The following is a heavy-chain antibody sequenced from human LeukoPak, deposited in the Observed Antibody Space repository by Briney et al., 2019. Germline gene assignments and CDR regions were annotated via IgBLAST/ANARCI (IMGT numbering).Heavy chain of an antibody. J-gene: IGHJ5*02. CDR3: ARDRFYCTNGVCYWDWFDP. CDR1: GYSISSGYY. V-gene: IGHV4-38-2*02. CDR2: IYHIGST. D-gene: IGHD2-8*01. Sequence: PSETLSLTSAVSGYSISSGYYWGWIRQPPRKGLEWIGSIYHIGSTYYNPSLKSRVTISVDTSKNQFSLKLSSVTAADTAVYYCARDRFYCTNGVCYWDWFDPWGQGTLVTVSS.